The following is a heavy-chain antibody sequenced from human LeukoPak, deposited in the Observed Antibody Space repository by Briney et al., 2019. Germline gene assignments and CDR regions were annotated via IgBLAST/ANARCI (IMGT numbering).Heavy chain of an antibody. D-gene: IGHD1-26*01. CDR1: GYSFSSYW. J-gene: IGHJ4*02. V-gene: IGHV5-51*01. CDR2: IYPGDSDT. Sequence: GESLKISCKGSGYSFSSYWIGWVRQMPGKGLEWMGLIYPGDSDTRYSPSFQGRVTISADKSISIAYLQWSSLKASDSAMYYCARRVPGGWEPFDYWGQGTLVTVSS. CDR3: ARRVPGGWEPFDY.